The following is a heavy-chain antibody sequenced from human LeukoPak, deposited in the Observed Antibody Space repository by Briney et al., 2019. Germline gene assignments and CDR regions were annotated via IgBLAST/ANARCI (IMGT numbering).Heavy chain of an antibody. D-gene: IGHD2-15*01. V-gene: IGHV4-59*08. CDR3: ARTYCSGGSCYSGFDAFDI. Sequence: SETLSLTCSVSGGSISSYYWSWIRQPPGKGLEWIGYIYYSGSTNYNPSLKSRVTISVDTSKNQFSLKLSSVTAADTAVYYCARTYCSGGSCYSGFDAFDIWGQGTMVTVSS. CDR1: GGSISSYY. CDR2: IYYSGST. J-gene: IGHJ3*02.